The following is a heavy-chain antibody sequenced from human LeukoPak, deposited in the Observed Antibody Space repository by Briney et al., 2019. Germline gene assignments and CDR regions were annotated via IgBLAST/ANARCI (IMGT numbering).Heavy chain of an antibody. J-gene: IGHJ4*02. Sequence: GGSLRLSCAASGFTFSSYTMNWVRQAPGKGLEWVSSISSSSSAIYYAAPVKGRFTISRDNAKNSLYLQMNSLRDEDTAVYYCARGALRYSDYWGQGTLVTVSS. CDR2: ISSSSSAI. CDR1: GFTFSSYT. D-gene: IGHD3-9*01. V-gene: IGHV3-48*02. CDR3: ARGALRYSDY.